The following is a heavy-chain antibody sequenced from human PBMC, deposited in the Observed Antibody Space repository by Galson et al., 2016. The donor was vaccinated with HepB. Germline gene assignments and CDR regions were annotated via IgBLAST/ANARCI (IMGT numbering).Heavy chain of an antibody. Sequence: SVKVSCKVSGYTLIDLSMHWVGQAPGKGLEWLGGFDPEHDETVYAPRFQGRPTMTEDKSTDTAYMELSNLRSYDTAFYYCATAARYCTGGRCYFRGWFDTWGQGTLVTVS. J-gene: IGHJ5*02. CDR2: FDPEHDET. V-gene: IGHV1-24*01. CDR1: GYTLIDLS. D-gene: IGHD2-15*01. CDR3: ATAARYCTGGRCYFRGWFDT.